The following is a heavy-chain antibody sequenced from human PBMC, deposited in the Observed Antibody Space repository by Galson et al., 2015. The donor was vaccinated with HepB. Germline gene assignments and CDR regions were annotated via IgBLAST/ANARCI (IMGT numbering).Heavy chain of an antibody. V-gene: IGHV3-15*01. CDR2: IKSKTDGGTT. CDR1: GFTFSNAW. J-gene: IGHJ4*02. CDR3: TTGTSYYYDSSGYHSTHVGY. D-gene: IGHD3-22*01. Sequence: SLRFSCAASGFTFSNAWMSWVRQAPGKGLEWVGRIKSKTDGGTTDYAAPVKGRFTISRDDSKNTLYLQMNSLKTEDTAVYYCTTGTSYYYDSSGYHSTHVGYWGQGTLVTVSS.